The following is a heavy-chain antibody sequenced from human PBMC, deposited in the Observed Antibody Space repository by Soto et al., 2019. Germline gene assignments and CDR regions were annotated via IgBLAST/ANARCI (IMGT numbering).Heavy chain of an antibody. V-gene: IGHV1-2*04. D-gene: IGHD2-15*01. CDR1: GYTFTGYY. Sequence: SVKVSCKASGYTFTGYYMHWVRQAPGQGLEWMGWINPNSGGTNYAQKFQGWVTMTRDTSISTAYMELSRLRSDDTAVYYCARGRVAAARTADLSYSGQGAVVPVSS. J-gene: IGHJ1*01. CDR3: ARGRVAAARTADLSY. CDR2: INPNSGGT.